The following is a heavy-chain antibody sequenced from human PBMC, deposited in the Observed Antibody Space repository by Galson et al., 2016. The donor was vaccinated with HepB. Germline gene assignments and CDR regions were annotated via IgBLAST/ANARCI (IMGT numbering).Heavy chain of an antibody. J-gene: IGHJ4*02. CDR3: ANAVGGSSVSLPDY. D-gene: IGHD1-26*01. CDR1: GFTFSSYA. Sequence: SLRLSCAASGFTFSSYAMYWVRQAPGKGLEWVAVISYDGNNKYFAGSVKGRFTISRENSSNTLYLQMRSLRPDDTAVYYFANAVGGSSVSLPDYWGQGALVTVSS. CDR2: ISYDGNNK. V-gene: IGHV3-30-3*01.